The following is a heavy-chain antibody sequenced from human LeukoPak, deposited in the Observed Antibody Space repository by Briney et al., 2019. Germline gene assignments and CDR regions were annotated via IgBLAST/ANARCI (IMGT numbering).Heavy chain of an antibody. J-gene: IGHJ4*02. Sequence: AGGSLRLSCAASGFTFSSYSMNWVRQAPGKGLEWVSSISSSSSYIYYADSVKGRFTISRDNAKNSLYLQMNSLRAEDTAVYYCSRGRKSVVARGTSFDYWGQGTLVTVSS. D-gene: IGHD2-15*01. V-gene: IGHV3-21*01. CDR1: GFTFSSYS. CDR2: ISSSSSYI. CDR3: SRGRKSVVARGTSFDY.